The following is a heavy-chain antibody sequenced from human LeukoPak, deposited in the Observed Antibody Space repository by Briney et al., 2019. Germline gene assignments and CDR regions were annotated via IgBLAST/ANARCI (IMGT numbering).Heavy chain of an antibody. V-gene: IGHV4-4*07. CDR3: AREMGSYRAYNWFDP. Sequence: SETLSLTCTVSGGSISSYYWSWIRQPAGKGLEWIGRIYTSGSTNYNPSLKSRVTMSVDTSKNQFSLKLSSVTAADTAVYYCAREMGSYRAYNWFDPWGQGTLVTVSS. D-gene: IGHD1-26*01. J-gene: IGHJ5*02. CDR2: IYTSGST. CDR1: GGSISSYY.